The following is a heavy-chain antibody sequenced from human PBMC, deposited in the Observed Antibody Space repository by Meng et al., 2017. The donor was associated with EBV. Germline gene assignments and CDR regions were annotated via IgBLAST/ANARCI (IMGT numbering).Heavy chain of an antibody. D-gene: IGHD3-16*01. CDR2: ISGSGGST. Sequence: VQWVESGEGLVQPVGSLGLSCAASGFIFSSYTMSWVRQAPGKGLEWVSSISGSGGSTYYADSVKGRFTISRDNSKNTLYLQMNSLRAEETAIYYCAKATYTTGFNWFDPWGQGTLVTVSS. J-gene: IGHJ5*02. V-gene: IGHV3-23*04. CDR3: AKATYTTGFNWFDP. CDR1: GFIFSSYT.